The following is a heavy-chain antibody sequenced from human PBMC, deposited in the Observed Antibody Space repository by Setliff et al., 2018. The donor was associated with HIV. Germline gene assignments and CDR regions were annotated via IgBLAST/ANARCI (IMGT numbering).Heavy chain of an antibody. CDR2: INHSGRT. Sequence: SETLSLTCAVYGGSFSDNYWSWIRQSPGKGLEWIGKINHSGRTKYSPSLRSRVSISVDTSKTQFSLKVSSVTAADTAVYYCARDFEASKHCSGGSCPFDYWGQGTLVTVSS. CDR3: ARDFEASKHCSGGSCPFDY. J-gene: IGHJ4*02. D-gene: IGHD2-15*01. V-gene: IGHV4-34*01. CDR1: GGSFSDNY.